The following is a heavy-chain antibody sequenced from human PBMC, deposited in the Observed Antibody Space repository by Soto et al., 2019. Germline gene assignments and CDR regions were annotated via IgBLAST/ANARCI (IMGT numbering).Heavy chain of an antibody. CDR3: APQGLGATGYLY. D-gene: IGHD1-26*01. V-gene: IGHV3-48*01. J-gene: IGHJ4*02. CDR1: GFTFSNYG. CDR2: ISDSGSTM. Sequence: EVQLVESGGGLIQPGGSLRLFCAASGFTFSNYGMNWVRQAPGKGLEWVSYISDSGSTMYYQDSVKGRFTISRDNAKNSLFLQMNSLSAEATAVYYCAPQGLGATGYLYWGQGTLVTASS.